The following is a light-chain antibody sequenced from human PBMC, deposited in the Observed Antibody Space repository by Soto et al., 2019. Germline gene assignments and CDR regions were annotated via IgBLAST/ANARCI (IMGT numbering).Light chain of an antibody. CDR2: LGS. V-gene: IGKV2-28*01. Sequence: DIVMTQSPLSLPVTPGEPASISCRSSQSLLHSNGYNYLDWYLQKPGQSPQLLIYLGSNRASGVPDRFSGSGSGTDFTLKISRVEAEDVGLYYCMQALQTPLITFGQGTRLEMK. CDR3: MQALQTPLIT. J-gene: IGKJ5*01. CDR1: QSLLHSNGYNY.